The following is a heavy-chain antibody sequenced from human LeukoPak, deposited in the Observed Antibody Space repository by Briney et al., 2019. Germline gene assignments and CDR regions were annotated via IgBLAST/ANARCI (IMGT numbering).Heavy chain of an antibody. V-gene: IGHV4-34*01. J-gene: IGHJ5*02. Sequence: SETLSLSCVVYGGSFSGYYCSWIRQPPGKGLEWIGQINHSGSTNYNPSLKSRVTISVDTSKNQFSLKLSSVTAADTAVYYCARYCSGGSCYHNWFDPWGQGTLVTVSS. CDR2: INHSGST. CDR3: ARYCSGGSCYHNWFDP. CDR1: GGSFSGYY. D-gene: IGHD2-15*01.